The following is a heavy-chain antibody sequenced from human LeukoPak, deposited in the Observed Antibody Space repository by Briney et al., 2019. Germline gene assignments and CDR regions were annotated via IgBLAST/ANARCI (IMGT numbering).Heavy chain of an antibody. Sequence: ASVKVSCKASGYTFTSYGMNWVRQAPGQGLEWMGWINTNTGNPTYAQGFTGRFVFSLDTSVSTAYLLISSLKAEDTAVYYCARLGYGDPNAFDIWGQGTMVTVSS. CDR2: INTNTGNP. CDR1: GYTFTSYG. J-gene: IGHJ3*02. CDR3: ARLGYGDPNAFDI. V-gene: IGHV7-4-1*02. D-gene: IGHD4-17*01.